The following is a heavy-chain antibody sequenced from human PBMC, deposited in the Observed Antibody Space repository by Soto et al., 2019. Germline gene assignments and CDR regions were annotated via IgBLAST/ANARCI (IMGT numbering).Heavy chain of an antibody. CDR3: VRTSLVVAAATREDY. CDR2: INSDGSST. J-gene: IGHJ4*02. V-gene: IGHV3-74*01. CDR1: GFTFSSYW. Sequence: EVQLVESGGGLVQPGGSLRLSCAASGFTFSSYWMHWVRQAPGKGLVWVSRINSDGSSTSYADSVKGRFTISRDNANNTLYLQTNSLRAEATAVYYCVRTSLVVAAATREDYWGQGTLVTVSS. D-gene: IGHD2-15*01.